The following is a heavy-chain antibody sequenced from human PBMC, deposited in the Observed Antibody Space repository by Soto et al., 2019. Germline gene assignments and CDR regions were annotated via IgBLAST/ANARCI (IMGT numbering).Heavy chain of an antibody. CDR3: ARGRDYGDLDDAFDI. J-gene: IGHJ3*02. Sequence: GASVKVSCKASGYTFTSYGISWVRQAPGQGLERMGWISAYNGNTNYAQKLQGRVTMTTDTSTSTAYMELRSLRSDDTAVYYCARGRDYGDLDDAFDIWGQGTMVTVSS. V-gene: IGHV1-18*01. CDR1: GYTFTSYG. CDR2: ISAYNGNT. D-gene: IGHD4-17*01.